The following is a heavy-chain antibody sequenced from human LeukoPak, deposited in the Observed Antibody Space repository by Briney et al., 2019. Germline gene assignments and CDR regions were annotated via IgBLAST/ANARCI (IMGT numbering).Heavy chain of an antibody. CDR1: GFTYRSYG. Sequence: GRSLRLSCASCGFTYRSYGMHGVRQARARGLEGVAVISYDGSNKYYADCVKGRFTISRDNSKTTLYLQMNSLRAEDTAVYYCAKDLGWELLGWFAPWGQGTLVTVSS. D-gene: IGHD1-26*01. CDR2: ISYDGSNK. V-gene: IGHV3-30*18. J-gene: IGHJ5*02. CDR3: AKDLGWELLGWFAP.